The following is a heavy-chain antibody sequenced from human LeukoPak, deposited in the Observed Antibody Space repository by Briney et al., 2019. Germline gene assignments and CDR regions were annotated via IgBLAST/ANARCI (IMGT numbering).Heavy chain of an antibody. CDR2: INTNGGRT. V-gene: IGHV3-74*01. Sequence: GGSLRLSCAASGFTLSDYWVHWVRQAPGKGLVWVSRINTNGGRTDYADSVKGRFTISRDNAKNTVSLQMNSLRAEDTAVYYCARSFSGTREYWGQGTRVTVSS. J-gene: IGHJ4*02. D-gene: IGHD1-26*01. CDR1: GFTLSDYW. CDR3: ARSFSGTREY.